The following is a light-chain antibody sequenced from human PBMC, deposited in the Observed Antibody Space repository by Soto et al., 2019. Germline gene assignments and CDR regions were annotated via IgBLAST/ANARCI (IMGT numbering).Light chain of an antibody. V-gene: IGLV2-8*01. CDR2: EVS. CDR1: SSDVGAYDS. CDR3: SSYAGNNNYV. Sequence: QSALTQTPSASGSLGQSVTISCTGTSSDVGAYDSVSWYQHHPGKAPTALIYEVSKRPSGVPDRFSGSKSGNTASLTVSGLQAEDEADYYCSSYAGNNNYVFGSGTKGTVL. J-gene: IGLJ1*01.